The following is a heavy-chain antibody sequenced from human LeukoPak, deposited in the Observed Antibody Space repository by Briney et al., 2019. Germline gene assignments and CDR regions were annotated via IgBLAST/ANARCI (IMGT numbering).Heavy chain of an antibody. Sequence: GGSLRLSCGVSGLIFGSYAMNWVRQAPGKGLEWVSSISGSGETTYYADSVKGRFTISRDNSKNTLYLQMNSLRADDTAVYYCAKDAYSSGWYLTSSYLDYWGQGTLVTVSS. CDR3: AKDAYSSGWYLTSSYLDY. J-gene: IGHJ4*02. CDR1: GLIFGSYA. CDR2: ISGSGETT. D-gene: IGHD6-19*01. V-gene: IGHV3-23*01.